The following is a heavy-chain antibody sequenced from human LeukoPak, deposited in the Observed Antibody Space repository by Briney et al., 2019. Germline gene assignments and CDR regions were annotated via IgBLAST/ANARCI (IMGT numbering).Heavy chain of an antibody. D-gene: IGHD6-19*01. CDR2: INHSGST. J-gene: IGHJ4*02. V-gene: IGHV4-34*01. Sequence: SETLSLTCAVYGGSFSGYYWSWIRQPPGKGLEWIGEINHSGSTNYNPSLKSRVTISVDTSKNQFPLKLSSVTAADTAVYYCARGPIAVAGYFDYWGQGTLVTVSS. CDR3: ARGPIAVAGYFDY. CDR1: GGSFSGYY.